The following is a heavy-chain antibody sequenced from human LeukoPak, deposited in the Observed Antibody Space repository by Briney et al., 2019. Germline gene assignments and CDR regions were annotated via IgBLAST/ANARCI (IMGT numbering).Heavy chain of an antibody. CDR1: GFTFSSYG. V-gene: IGHV3-21*01. J-gene: IGHJ4*02. CDR2: ISSSSSYI. Sequence: GGSLRLSCAASGFTFSSYGMNWVRQAPGKGLEWVSSISSSSSYIYYADSVKGRFTISRDNAKNSLYLQMNSLRAEDTAVYYCARDWMATGSLFDYWGQGTLVTVSS. D-gene: IGHD5-24*01. CDR3: ARDWMATGSLFDY.